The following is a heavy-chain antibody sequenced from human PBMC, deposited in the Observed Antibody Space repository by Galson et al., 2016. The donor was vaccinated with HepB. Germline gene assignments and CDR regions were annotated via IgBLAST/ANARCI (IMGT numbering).Heavy chain of an antibody. CDR1: GFSVSSNS. D-gene: IGHD3-3*01. CDR2: IYSGGST. V-gene: IGHV3-53*01. Sequence: SLRLSCAASGFSVSSNSMNWVRQAPGKGLEWVSVIYSGGSTYYADSVKGRLTISRDNSKNTVYLQMNSLRAEDTAVYYCAWIGHYFDDFDIWGQGTMVTVSS. CDR3: AWIGHYFDDFDI. J-gene: IGHJ3*02.